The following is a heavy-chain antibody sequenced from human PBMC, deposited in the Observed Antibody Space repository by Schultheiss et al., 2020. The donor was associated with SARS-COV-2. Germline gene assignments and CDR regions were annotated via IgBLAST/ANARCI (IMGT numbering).Heavy chain of an antibody. J-gene: IGHJ6*02. CDR1: RGSFSAFY. Sequence: SETLSLTCTFNRGSFSAFYWSWIRQTPGKGLEWIGSISYRGSTYYNAALRSRVTISADTSKNQFSLKLSSVTAADTAVYYCARGHGSSFTYYYGMDVWGQGTTVTVSS. CDR2: ISYRGST. CDR3: ARGHGSSFTYYYGMDV. D-gene: IGHD6-13*01. V-gene: IGHV4-34*01.